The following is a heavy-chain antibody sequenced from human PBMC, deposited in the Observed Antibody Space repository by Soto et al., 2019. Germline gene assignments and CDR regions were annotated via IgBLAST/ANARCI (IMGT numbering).Heavy chain of an antibody. V-gene: IGHV4-59*01. J-gene: IGHJ6*03. CDR1: GGSISSYY. CDR3: ARSRGPYYYYYMDV. D-gene: IGHD3-10*01. Sequence: SQTLSLTCTVSGGSISSYYWSWIRQPPGKGLEWIGYIYYSGSTNYNPSLKSRVTISVDTSKNQFSLKLSSVTAADTAVYYCARSRGPYYYYYMDVWGKGTTVTVSS. CDR2: IYYSGST.